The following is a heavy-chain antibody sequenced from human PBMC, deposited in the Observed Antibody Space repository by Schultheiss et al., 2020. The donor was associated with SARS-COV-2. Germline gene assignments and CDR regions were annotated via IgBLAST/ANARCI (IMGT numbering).Heavy chain of an antibody. Sequence: SETLSLTCDVSRAAITNYYWSWIRQPPGKGLEWIGYIYYSGSTNYNPSLKSRVTISVDTSKNQFSLKLSSVTAADTAVYYCARASIAARRGLDYWGQGTLVTVSS. CDR2: IYYSGST. CDR3: ARASIAARRGLDY. V-gene: IGHV4-59*12. CDR1: RAAITNYY. J-gene: IGHJ4*02. D-gene: IGHD6-6*01.